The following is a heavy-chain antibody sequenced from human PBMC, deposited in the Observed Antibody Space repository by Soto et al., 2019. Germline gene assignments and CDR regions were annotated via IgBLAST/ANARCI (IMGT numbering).Heavy chain of an antibody. CDR1: GYSFTSNW. Sequence: GESLKISCQGSGYSFTSNWIGWVRQMPGKGLEWMGIINPADSEIKYSPSFQGQVTISADKSIGTAYLQWSSLKASDTAMYYCARHQRDDSASRKIDCWGQGTLVTVSS. CDR3: ARHQRDDSASRKIDC. V-gene: IGHV5-51*01. CDR2: INPADSEI. D-gene: IGHD3-22*01. J-gene: IGHJ4*02.